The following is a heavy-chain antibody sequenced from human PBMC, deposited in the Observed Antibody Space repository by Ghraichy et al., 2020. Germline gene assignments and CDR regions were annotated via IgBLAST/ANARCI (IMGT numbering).Heavy chain of an antibody. J-gene: IGHJ5*02. CDR1: GGSINSGSYY. V-gene: IGHV4-39*01. D-gene: IGHD2-8*02. Sequence: SETLSLTCTVSGGSINSGSYYWGWIRKPPGKGLEWIGNIFYTGGTYYNPSLRSLVTLSVDTSNNQFSLKLSSVTAADTAVYYCGRLFHVVYYGLEGFDRWGRGTLVTVSS. CDR2: IFYTGGT. CDR3: GRLFHVVYYGLEGFDR.